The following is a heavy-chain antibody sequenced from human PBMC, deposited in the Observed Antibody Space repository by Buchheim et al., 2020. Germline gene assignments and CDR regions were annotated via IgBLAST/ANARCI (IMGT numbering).Heavy chain of an antibody. Sequence: QITLKESGPTLVKPTQTLTPTCTYSGFSLNTRGVGVGWIRQPPGKALEWLALIYWDDDKRFRPSLMTRLTITKDTSKNQVGLKMTNMDSVDTATYYCARTYCGGDCLSYFYGTDVWGQGTT. CDR2: IYWDDDK. J-gene: IGHJ6*02. CDR3: ARTYCGGDCLSYFYGTDV. CDR1: GFSLNTRGVG. D-gene: IGHD2-21*02. V-gene: IGHV2-5*02.